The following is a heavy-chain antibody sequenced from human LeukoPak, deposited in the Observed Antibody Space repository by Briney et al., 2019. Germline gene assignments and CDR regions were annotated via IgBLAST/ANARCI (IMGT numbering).Heavy chain of an antibody. V-gene: IGHV4-34*01. Sequence: PSETLSLTCAVYGGSFSGYYWDWIRQPPGKGLEWIGSIYYSGSTYYNPSLKSRVTISVDTSKNHFSLKLSSVTAADTAVYYCARGALKWELPPIRARKSYYFDYWGQGTLVTVSS. J-gene: IGHJ4*02. CDR3: ARGALKWELPPIRARKSYYFDY. CDR2: IYYSGST. D-gene: IGHD1-26*01. CDR1: GGSFSGYY.